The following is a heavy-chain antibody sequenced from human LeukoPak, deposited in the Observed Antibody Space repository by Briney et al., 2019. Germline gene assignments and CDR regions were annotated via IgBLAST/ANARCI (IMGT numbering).Heavy chain of an antibody. D-gene: IGHD3-22*01. CDR1: AGSITNYY. Sequence: SETLSLTCTVSAGSITNYYWSWIRQPPGKGLEWIGYIYYTGSTNYNPSLKSRVSISVDTSKNQFSLKLSSVTAADTAVYYCARHGGYPSPIDYWGQGTLVTVSS. CDR3: ARHGGYPSPIDY. CDR2: IYYTGST. J-gene: IGHJ4*02. V-gene: IGHV4-59*08.